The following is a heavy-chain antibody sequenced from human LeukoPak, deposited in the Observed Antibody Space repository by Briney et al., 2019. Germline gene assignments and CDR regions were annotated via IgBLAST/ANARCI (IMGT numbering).Heavy chain of an antibody. V-gene: IGHV4-34*01. D-gene: IGHD3-22*01. CDR3: ARPMEVYYDSSGYLAVGAFDI. CDR1: GGSFSGYY. CDR2: INHSGST. Sequence: SQTLSLTCAVYGGSFSGYYGSWVRQPPGKGREWIGEINHSGSTNFHPSLKSRVTISVDTSKNQFSLKLSSVTAADTAVYYCARPMEVYYDSSGYLAVGAFDIWGQGTMVTVSS. J-gene: IGHJ3*02.